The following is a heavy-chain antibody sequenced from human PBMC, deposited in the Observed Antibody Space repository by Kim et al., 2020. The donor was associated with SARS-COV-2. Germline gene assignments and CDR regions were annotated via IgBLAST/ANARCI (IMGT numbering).Heavy chain of an antibody. Sequence: SETLSLTCAVYGGSFSGYYWSWIRQPPGKGLEWIGEINHSGSTNYNPSLKSRLTISVDTSKNQFSLKLSSVTAADTAVYYCARGRVIRGLTDYWGQGTLVTVSS. V-gene: IGHV4-34*01. CDR3: ARGRVIRGLTDY. D-gene: IGHD2-21*01. CDR2: INHSGST. CDR1: GGSFSGYY. J-gene: IGHJ4*02.